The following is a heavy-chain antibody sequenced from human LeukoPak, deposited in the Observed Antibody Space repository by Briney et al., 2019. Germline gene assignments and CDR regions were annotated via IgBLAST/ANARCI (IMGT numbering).Heavy chain of an antibody. CDR2: ISGSGGST. CDR3: ASQRTADYYDSSGYPN. D-gene: IGHD3-22*01. J-gene: IGHJ4*02. Sequence: GGSLRLSCVAPGFTVSSNYMSWFRQAPGKGLEWVSAISGSGGSTYYADSVKGRFTISRDNSKNTLYLQMSSLRAEDTAVYYCASQRTADYYDSSGYPNWGQGTLVTVSS. CDR1: GFTVSSNY. V-gene: IGHV3-23*01.